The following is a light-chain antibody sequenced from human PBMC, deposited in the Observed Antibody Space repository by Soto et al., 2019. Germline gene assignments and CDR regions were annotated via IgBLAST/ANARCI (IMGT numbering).Light chain of an antibody. Sequence: EFVLTQSPGTLSLSPGERATLSCRASQSIHRNYFAWYQHKPGQAPRLLIYETSSRATGVPDRFTGSGSVADYTLTISSLEPEDFAVYYCQQYGLSPYSFGQGTKVDIK. CDR1: QSIHRNY. V-gene: IGKV3-20*01. J-gene: IGKJ2*03. CDR2: ETS. CDR3: QQYGLSPYS.